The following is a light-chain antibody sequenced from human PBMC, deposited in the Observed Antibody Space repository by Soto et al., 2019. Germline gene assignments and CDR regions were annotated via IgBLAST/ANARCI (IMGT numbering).Light chain of an antibody. CDR2: GAS. J-gene: IGKJ3*01. CDR3: QKYNNWPPRVT. CDR1: QSVSSN. V-gene: IGKV3-15*01. Sequence: EIVMTQSPATLSVSPGERATLSCRASQSVSSNLAWYQQKPGQAPRLLIYGASTRATGIPARFSGSGSGTELTITIRSLQSEDFAVYYCQKYNNWPPRVTFGPGTKVDIK.